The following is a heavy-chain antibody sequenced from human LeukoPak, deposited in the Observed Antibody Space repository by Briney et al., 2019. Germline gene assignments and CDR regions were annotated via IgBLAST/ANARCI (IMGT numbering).Heavy chain of an antibody. CDR2: ISGRGGST. J-gene: IGHJ4*02. CDR1: GFTFNNYV. CDR3: AKDAAAAGYFDY. V-gene: IGHV3-23*01. Sequence: PGGSLRLSCAASGFTFNNYVMNWVRQAPGKGLEWVSAISGRGGSTYYADSVKGRFTISRANSKNTLYLQMNSLRAEDTAVYYCAKDAAAAGYFDYWGQGTLVTVSS. D-gene: IGHD6-13*01.